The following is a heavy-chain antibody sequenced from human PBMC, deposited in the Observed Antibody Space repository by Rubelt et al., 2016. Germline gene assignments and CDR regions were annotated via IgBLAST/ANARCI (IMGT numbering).Heavy chain of an antibody. CDR3: ARDDGV. Sequence: EVQLVESGGGLVQPGGSLRLSCAVSGFTVSSNYMSWVRQAPGKGLVWVSRINSDGGSTSYADSVKGRFTISRDNAKNTLYLQMNSLRAEDTAVYYCARDDGVWGQGTLVTVSS. CDR2: INSDGGST. J-gene: IGHJ4*02. V-gene: IGHV3-74*01. CDR1: GFTVSSNY. D-gene: IGHD3-10*01.